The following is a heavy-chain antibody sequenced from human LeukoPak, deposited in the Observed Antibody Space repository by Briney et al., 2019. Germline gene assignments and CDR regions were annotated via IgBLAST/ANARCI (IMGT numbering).Heavy chain of an antibody. J-gene: IGHJ3*02. D-gene: IGHD3-22*01. Sequence: SETLSLTCAVYGGSFSGYYWSWIRQPPGKGLEWIGEINHSGSTNYNPSLKSRVTISVDTSKNQFSLKLSSVTAADTAVYYCAILPEGVTTLPESGIWGQGTMVTVSS. CDR2: INHSGST. CDR1: GGSFSGYY. CDR3: AILPEGVTTLPESGI. V-gene: IGHV4-34*01.